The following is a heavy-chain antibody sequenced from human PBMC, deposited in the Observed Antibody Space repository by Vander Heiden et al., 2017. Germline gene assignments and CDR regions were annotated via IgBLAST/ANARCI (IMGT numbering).Heavy chain of an antibody. CDR2: IDWDEDK. D-gene: IGHD5-12*01. CDR3: ARIRDGYNLFYFDF. CDR1: GFSLSTRGMC. Sequence: QVTLRESGPALVKPTQTLTLTCTFSGFSLSTRGMCVSWIRQPPGKALEWLALIDWDEDKYYSTSLKSRLTISKDTSKNQVVLTMTNMDPVDTATYYCARIRDGYNLFYFDFWGQGTLVTVSS. V-gene: IGHV2-70*01. J-gene: IGHJ4*02.